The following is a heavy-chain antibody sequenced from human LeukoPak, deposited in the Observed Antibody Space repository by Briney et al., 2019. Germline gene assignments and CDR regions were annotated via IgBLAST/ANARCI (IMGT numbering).Heavy chain of an antibody. J-gene: IGHJ4*02. V-gene: IGHV3-23*01. CDR1: GFTFSTYA. CDR2: IRPDGDRT. Sequence: PGGSLRLSCAASGFTFSTYAITWVRQGPGKGLEWVSAIRPDGDRTYYANSVRGRFTISRDNSKDTVYLQINGLRVEDTAVYYCAREQSGTRGSYTVDYWGQGTLVTVSS. D-gene: IGHD6-19*01. CDR3: AREQSGTRGSYTVDY.